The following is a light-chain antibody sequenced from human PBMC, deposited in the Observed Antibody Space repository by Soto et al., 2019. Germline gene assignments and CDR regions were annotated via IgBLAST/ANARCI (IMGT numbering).Light chain of an antibody. V-gene: IGKV3-20*01. J-gene: IGKJ2*01. CDR1: QSVSSTY. CDR2: GAS. Sequence: EIVLTQSPGTLSLSPGERATLSCRASQSVSSTYLAWYQQRPGQTPRLLIYGASSRATGIPDRFSGSGSANYFTLTISRLEPEDFAVYYCQQYDRTPYTFGQGTKLEIK. CDR3: QQYDRTPYT.